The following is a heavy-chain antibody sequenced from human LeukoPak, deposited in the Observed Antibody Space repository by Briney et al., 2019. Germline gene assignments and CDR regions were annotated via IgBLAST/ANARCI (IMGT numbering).Heavy chain of an antibody. CDR3: AKSPGTTGWFDP. J-gene: IGHJ5*02. CDR2: ISGSGATI. D-gene: IGHD1-1*01. CDR1: GFTFSTYG. Sequence: GGSLRLSCAASGFTFSTYGMSWVRQAPGKGLEWVSGISGSGATIYYADSVKGRFTISRDNSKNTLYLQMNSLRAEDTAVYCCAKSPGTTGWFDPWGQGTLVTVSS. V-gene: IGHV3-23*01.